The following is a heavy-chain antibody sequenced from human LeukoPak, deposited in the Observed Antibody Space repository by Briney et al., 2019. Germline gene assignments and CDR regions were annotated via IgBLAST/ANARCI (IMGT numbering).Heavy chain of an antibody. CDR1: GGTSIGYT. CDR2: TIPVFNVS. CDR3: ARGPDVVGTRSDS. D-gene: IGHD1-26*01. Sequence: ASVKVSCKASGGTSIGYTFSWVRQAPGQGLEWMGGTIPVFNVSNYAWKFQDRVTITTDVPTTTAYMELTSLRSEDTAIYYCARGPDVVGTRSDSWGQGTLVTVSS. J-gene: IGHJ4*02. V-gene: IGHV1-69*05.